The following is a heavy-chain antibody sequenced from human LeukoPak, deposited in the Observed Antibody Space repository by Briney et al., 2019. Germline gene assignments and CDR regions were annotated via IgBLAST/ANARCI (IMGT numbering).Heavy chain of an antibody. V-gene: IGHV4-39*01. J-gene: IGHJ5*01. CDR1: GDSISSSSYC. CDR2: IYYGGTI. CDR3: ARHDGRSGGTMGAFDF. D-gene: IGHD4-23*01. Sequence: PSETLSLTCTVSGDSISSSSYCWGWIRQPPGKGLEWIGSIYYGGTIFYNPPLNSPVTISVDTSKNQFCLQLNSVTAADTAFYYCARHDGRSGGTMGAFDFWGQGSLVTVSS.